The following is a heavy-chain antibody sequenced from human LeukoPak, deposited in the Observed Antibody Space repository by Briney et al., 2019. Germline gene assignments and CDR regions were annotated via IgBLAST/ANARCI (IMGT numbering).Heavy chain of an antibody. CDR1: GGSISSYY. J-gene: IGHJ3*02. Sequence: SETLSLTCTVSGGSISSYYWSWIRQPAGKGLEWIGRIYTSGSTNYNPSLKSRVTMSVDTSKNQFSLKLSSVTAADTAVYYCARDLYIRVKKSIAAAGALYAFDIWGQGTMSPSLQ. CDR2: IYTSGST. V-gene: IGHV4-4*07. CDR3: ARDLYIRVKKSIAAAGALYAFDI. D-gene: IGHD6-13*01.